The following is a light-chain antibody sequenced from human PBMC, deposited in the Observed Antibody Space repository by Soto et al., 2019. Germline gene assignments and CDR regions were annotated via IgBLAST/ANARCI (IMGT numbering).Light chain of an antibody. Sequence: IQMTQSPSTLSASIGDRGTITCRASQSINNRLAWYQQMPGKAPNLLIYDASTLESGVPSRFRGSGFETEFTLTISGLQPDDFATYYCQQFIDGWTFGQGTKVEIK. V-gene: IGKV1-5*01. CDR2: DAS. CDR3: QQFIDGWT. J-gene: IGKJ1*01. CDR1: QSINNR.